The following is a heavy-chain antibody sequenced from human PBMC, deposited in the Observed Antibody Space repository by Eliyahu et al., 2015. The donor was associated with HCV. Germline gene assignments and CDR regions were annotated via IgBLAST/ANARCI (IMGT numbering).Heavy chain of an antibody. CDR1: GYXFTTXW. CDR2: IYPGDSDT. J-gene: IGHJ4*02. Sequence: EVQLVQSGAEVKKPGESLKISCKGSGYXFTTXWIGXVRQMPGKGLEWMGXIYPGDSDTRYSPSFQGQVTISADRSISTAYLQWSSLKASDTAMYYCARRGVCSSTSCAPDYWGQGTVVTVSS. V-gene: IGHV5-51*01. CDR3: ARRGVCSSTSCAPDY. D-gene: IGHD2-2*01.